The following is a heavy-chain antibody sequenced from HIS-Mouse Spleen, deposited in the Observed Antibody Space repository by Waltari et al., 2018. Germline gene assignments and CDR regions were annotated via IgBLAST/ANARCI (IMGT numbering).Heavy chain of an antibody. Sequence: QLQLQESGPGLVKPSETLSLTCTVSGGSISSRRYYWVWLRQPPGKGLEWIGSIYYSGSTYYNPSLKSRVTISVDTSKNQFSLKLSSVTAADTAVYYCARAPTGFLEWFDAFDIWGQGTMVTVSS. CDR1: GGSISSRRYY. V-gene: IGHV4-39*07. J-gene: IGHJ3*02. CDR2: IYYSGST. CDR3: ARAPTGFLEWFDAFDI. D-gene: IGHD3-3*01.